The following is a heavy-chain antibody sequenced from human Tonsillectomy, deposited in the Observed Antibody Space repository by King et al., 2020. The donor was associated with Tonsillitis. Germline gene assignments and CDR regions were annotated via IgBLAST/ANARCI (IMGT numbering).Heavy chain of an antibody. Sequence: VQLVESGGGVVQPGRSLRLSCAASGFTFSTYGIHWVRQAPGRGLEWVAVVSHDGSNKDYADSVKGRFTISRDNSKNKLFLQMNSLRAEDTAVYYCAKRITSDILSCCSHYYFYGMDVWGQGTTVTVSS. CDR2: VSHDGSNK. D-gene: IGHD3-9*01. CDR3: AKRITSDILSCCSHYYFYGMDV. J-gene: IGHJ6*02. V-gene: IGHV3-30*18. CDR1: GFTFSTYG.